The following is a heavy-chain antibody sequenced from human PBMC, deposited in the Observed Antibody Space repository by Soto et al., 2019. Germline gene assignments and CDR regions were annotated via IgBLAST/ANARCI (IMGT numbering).Heavy chain of an antibody. J-gene: IGHJ4*02. CDR2: IYYTGST. D-gene: IGHD6-19*01. V-gene: IGHV4-59*01. Sequence: SETLSLTCTVSGGSISTYYWSWIRQPPGKGLEWIGSIYYTGSTNYNPSLKSRVTISVDTSKSQFSLKLNSVTAADTAVYYCARVSPSYTSGWYYFDYWGQGTLVTVSS. CDR3: ARVSPSYTSGWYYFDY. CDR1: GGSISTYY.